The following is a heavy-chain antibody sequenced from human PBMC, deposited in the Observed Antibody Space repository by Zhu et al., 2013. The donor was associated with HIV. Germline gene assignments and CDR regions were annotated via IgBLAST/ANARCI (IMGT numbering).Heavy chain of an antibody. V-gene: IGHV1-46*01. CDR3: ARSTAVTLFGLIVGHYYYAMDV. D-gene: IGHD3-10*02. Sequence: QAQLIQSGAEVKKPGTAVTLVCKTYGYPFSSYYLHWVRQVPGQRLEWLGEINPKTGGTTYVEKFRDRIRMTTDTAARSVFLNLTGLTSNDTAIYYCARSTAVTLFGLIVGHYYYAMDVWGRGTPVTVS. CDR1: GYPFSSYY. CDR2: INPKTGGT. J-gene: IGHJ6*02.